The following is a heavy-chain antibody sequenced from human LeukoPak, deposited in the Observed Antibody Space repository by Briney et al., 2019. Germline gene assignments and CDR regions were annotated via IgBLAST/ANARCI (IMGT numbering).Heavy chain of an antibody. CDR1: GFTFSSYA. CDR2: ISGGGGST. Sequence: GGSLRLSCAASGFTFSSYAMSWVRQAPGEVLYWVSAISGGGGSTYYADSVKGRFTISRDNSKSSLYLQMNSLRAEDTAVYYCAKASPLRFLEWSLFDYWGQGTLVTVCS. V-gene: IGHV3-23*01. J-gene: IGHJ4*02. CDR3: AKASPLRFLEWSLFDY. D-gene: IGHD3-3*01.